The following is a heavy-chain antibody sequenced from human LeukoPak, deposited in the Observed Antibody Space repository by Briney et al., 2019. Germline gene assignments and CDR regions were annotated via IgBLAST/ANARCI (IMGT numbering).Heavy chain of an antibody. CDR3: ARSKCSGGSCYRAFDY. D-gene: IGHD2-15*01. J-gene: IGHJ4*02. Sequence: ASVKVSCKASGYTFTRYVISWVRQAPEQGREWMGWISAYNGNTNYAQKLQGRVTVTTDTSTRTAYMEQRSLRSDDTAVYYCARSKCSGGSCYRAFDYWGQGTLVTVSS. CDR2: ISAYNGNT. CDR1: GYTFTRYV. V-gene: IGHV1-18*01.